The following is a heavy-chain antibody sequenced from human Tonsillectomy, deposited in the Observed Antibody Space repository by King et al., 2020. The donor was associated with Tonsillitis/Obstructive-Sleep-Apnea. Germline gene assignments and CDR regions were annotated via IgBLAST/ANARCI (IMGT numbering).Heavy chain of an antibody. CDR2: ISYDGGNK. CDR1: GFIFSSYA. Sequence: VQLVESGGGVVQPGRSLRLSCAASGFIFSSYAMHWVRQAPGKGLEWVAVISYDGGNKYYADSVKGRFTISRDNSKNTLYLQMNSLRAEDTAVYYCAGSWEWLLSRIDYWGQGTLVTVSS. V-gene: IGHV3-30*01. J-gene: IGHJ4*02. CDR3: AGSWEWLLSRIDY. D-gene: IGHD3-3*01.